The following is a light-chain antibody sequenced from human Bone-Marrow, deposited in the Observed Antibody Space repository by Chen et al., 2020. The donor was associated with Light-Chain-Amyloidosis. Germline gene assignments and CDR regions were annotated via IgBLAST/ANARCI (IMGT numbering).Light chain of an antibody. CDR2: DDS. V-gene: IGLV3-21*02. Sequence: SYVLTQPSSLSVAPGQTATLACGGNNIGSTLVHWYQQTPGQAPLLVAYDDSDRPSGIPERLSGSNSGNTATLTISRVEAGDEADYYCQVWDRSSDRPVFGGGTKLTVL. CDR1: NIGSTL. J-gene: IGLJ3*02. CDR3: QVWDRSSDRPV.